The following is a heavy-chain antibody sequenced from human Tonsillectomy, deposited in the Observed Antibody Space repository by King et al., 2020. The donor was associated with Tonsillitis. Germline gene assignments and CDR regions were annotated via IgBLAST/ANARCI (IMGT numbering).Heavy chain of an antibody. J-gene: IGHJ4*02. CDR3: ARDIGPLTRDY. D-gene: IGHD2-2*01. Sequence: QLVQSGAEVEQPGASVKISCKTSGYTFSSYYIHWVRQAPGQGLEWIGIINPTDGRTVYAREFQDRITMTKDTSTSTVYMELSSLTSEDTAVYYCARDIGPLTRDYWGQGTLVTVSS. CDR2: INPTDGRT. CDR1: GYTFSSYY. V-gene: IGHV1-46*03.